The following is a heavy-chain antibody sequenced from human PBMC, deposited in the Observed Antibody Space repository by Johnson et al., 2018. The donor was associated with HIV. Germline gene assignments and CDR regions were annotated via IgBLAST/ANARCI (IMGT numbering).Heavy chain of an antibody. J-gene: IGHJ3*02. D-gene: IGHD2-15*01. CDR3: ATTDIVGAFDI. Sequence: VQLVESGGGVVRPGGSLRLSCAASGFSFDEYGMSWVRQAPGKGLEWVSDINWNGGSTAYAASVKGRFIIARDNARNSLYLQMNSLRAEDTALYYCATTDIVGAFDIWGQGTMVTVSS. V-gene: IGHV3-20*04. CDR1: GFSFDEYG. CDR2: INWNGGST.